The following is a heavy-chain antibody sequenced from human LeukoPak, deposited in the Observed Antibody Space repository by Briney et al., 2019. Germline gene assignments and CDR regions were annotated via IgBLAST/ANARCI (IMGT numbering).Heavy chain of an antibody. CDR2: IIPIFGTA. V-gene: IGHV1-69*01. CDR1: GGTFSSYA. J-gene: IGHJ3*02. Sequence: SVKVSCKASGGTFSSYAISWVRQAPGQGLEWMGGIIPIFGTANYAQKFQGRVTITADESTSTAYMELSSLRSEDTALYYCARIYCNGGSCYHSRGVFDIWGQGTMVTVSS. D-gene: IGHD2-15*01. CDR3: ARIYCNGGSCYHSRGVFDI.